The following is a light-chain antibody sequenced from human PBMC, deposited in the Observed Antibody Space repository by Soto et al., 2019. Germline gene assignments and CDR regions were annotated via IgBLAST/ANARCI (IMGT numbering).Light chain of an antibody. Sequence: QSALTQPPSASGTPGQRVTISCSGSSSNIGSNYVNWYQQLPGTAPKLLIHTNNQRPSGVPDRFSGSKSGTSASLAISGLQSEDEADYYCAAWDGSLMWVFGTVTKLTVL. CDR2: TNN. CDR1: SSNIGSNY. CDR3: AAWDGSLMWV. V-gene: IGLV1-44*01. J-gene: IGLJ1*01.